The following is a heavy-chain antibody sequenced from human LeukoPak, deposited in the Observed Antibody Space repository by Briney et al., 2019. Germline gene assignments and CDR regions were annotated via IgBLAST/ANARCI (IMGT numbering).Heavy chain of an antibody. CDR2: ISYDGSNK. CDR1: GFTFSSYA. D-gene: IGHD3-3*01. V-gene: IGHV3-30*04. Sequence: GGSLRLSCAASGFTFSSYAMHWVRQAPGKGLEWVAVISYDGSNKYYADSVKGRFTISRDNSKNTLYLQMSSLRAEDTAVYYCAREYYDFWSGPPDFDYWGQGTLVTVSS. CDR3: AREYYDFWSGPPDFDY. J-gene: IGHJ4*02.